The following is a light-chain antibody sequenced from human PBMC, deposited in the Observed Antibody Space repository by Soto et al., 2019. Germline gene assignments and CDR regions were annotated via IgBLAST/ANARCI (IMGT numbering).Light chain of an antibody. CDR3: CSYAGDPYV. Sequence: QPVLTQPASVSGSPGQSIAISCTGTSSDVGGYNSVSWYQQHPGKVPKLMIYEDNKRPSGVSDRFSGSKSGNTASLTISGLQAEDEADYYCCSYAGDPYVFGTGTKVTVL. CDR2: EDN. CDR1: SSDVGGYNS. V-gene: IGLV2-23*01. J-gene: IGLJ1*01.